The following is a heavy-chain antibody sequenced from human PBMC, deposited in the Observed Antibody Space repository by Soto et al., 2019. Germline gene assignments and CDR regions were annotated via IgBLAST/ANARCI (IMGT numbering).Heavy chain of an antibody. Sequence: PGGSLRLSCAASGFTFSSHWMHWVRQAPGKGLMWVSHIKTDGSTTNYADSVEGRFTISRDNTKNTLYLQMNSLRAEDTAVYYCARDYVSGSSDSWGPGTLVTVSS. D-gene: IGHD3-16*01. CDR1: GFTFSSHW. CDR3: ARDYVSGSSDS. CDR2: IKTDGSTT. V-gene: IGHV3-74*01. J-gene: IGHJ4*02.